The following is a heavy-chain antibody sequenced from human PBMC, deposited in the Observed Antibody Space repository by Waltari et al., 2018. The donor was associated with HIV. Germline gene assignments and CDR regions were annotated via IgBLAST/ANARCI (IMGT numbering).Heavy chain of an antibody. V-gene: IGHV4-4*07. D-gene: IGHD3-22*01. J-gene: IGHJ4*02. CDR1: GGSISSYY. Sequence: QVQLQESGPGLVKPSETLSLTCTVSGGSISSYYWSWSRQPAGQGLEWIGRIYTSGSTNYNPSLKSRVTMSVDTSKNQFSLKLSSVTAADTAVYYCARGFEYYYDSSGIWGFDYWGQGTLVTVSS. CDR3: ARGFEYYYDSSGIWGFDY. CDR2: IYTSGST.